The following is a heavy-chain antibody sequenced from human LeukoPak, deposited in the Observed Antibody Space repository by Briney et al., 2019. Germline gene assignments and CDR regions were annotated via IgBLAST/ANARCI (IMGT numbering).Heavy chain of an antibody. Sequence: ASVKVSCKASAGTFSSYAISWVRQAPGQGLEWMGRIIPILGIANYAQKFQGRVTITADKSTSTAYMELSSLRSENTAVYYCARELGRDYDILTGYPYKFDYWGQGTLVTVSS. CDR2: IIPILGIA. D-gene: IGHD3-9*01. V-gene: IGHV1-69*04. CDR1: AGTFSSYA. J-gene: IGHJ4*02. CDR3: ARELGRDYDILTGYPYKFDY.